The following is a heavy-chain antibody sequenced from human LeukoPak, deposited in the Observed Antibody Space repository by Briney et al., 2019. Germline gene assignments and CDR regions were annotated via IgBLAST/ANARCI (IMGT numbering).Heavy chain of an antibody. CDR1: GYTFTGYY. D-gene: IGHD1-14*01. J-gene: IGHJ3*02. Sequence: GASVKVSCKASGYTFTGYYMHWVRQAPGQGLEWMGWINPNSGDTNYAQKFQGRVAMTRDTSISTAYVELSRLTSDDTAVYYCARERAEGGHAFDIWGQGTMVTVSS. CDR3: ARERAEGGHAFDI. V-gene: IGHV1-2*02. CDR2: INPNSGDT.